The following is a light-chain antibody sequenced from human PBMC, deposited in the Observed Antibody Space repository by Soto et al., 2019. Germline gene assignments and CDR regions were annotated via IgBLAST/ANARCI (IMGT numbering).Light chain of an antibody. CDR3: CSYAGSSTYV. V-gene: IGLV2-23*02. CDR2: EVS. J-gene: IGLJ1*01. Sequence: QCVLTQPAYVSGSPGRAIRISCTETSSDVGSYNLVSWYQQHPGKAPKLMIYEVSKRPSGVSNRFSGSKSGKSASLTISGLQAEDEADYYCCSYAGSSTYVFGTGTKVTVL. CDR1: SSDVGSYNL.